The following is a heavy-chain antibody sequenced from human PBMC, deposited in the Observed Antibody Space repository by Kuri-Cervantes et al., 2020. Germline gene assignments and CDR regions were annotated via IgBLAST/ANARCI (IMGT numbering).Heavy chain of an antibody. D-gene: IGHD3-22*01. Sequence: SETLSLTCTVSGTSIRGYYWNWVRQSPDRGLEWIGYIYFTGKTNYNPSLKSRVTISVDTSKNQFSLKLSSVTAADTAVYYCASYKDYYDSSGYYSPFDYWGQGTLVIVSS. J-gene: IGHJ4*02. V-gene: IGHV4-59*01. CDR1: GTSIRGYY. CDR2: IYFTGKT. CDR3: ASYKDYYDSSGYYSPFDY.